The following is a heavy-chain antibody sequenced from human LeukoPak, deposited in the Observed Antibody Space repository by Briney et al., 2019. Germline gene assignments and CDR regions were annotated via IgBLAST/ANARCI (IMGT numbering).Heavy chain of an antibody. CDR2: INPNSGGT. Sequence: ASVKVSCKASGYTFTGYYMHWVRQAPGQGLEWMGWINPNSGGTNYAQKFQGRVTMTRDMSTSTVYMELSSLRSEDTAVYYCARDRIAVAGNEGYFDYWGQGTLVTVSS. J-gene: IGHJ4*02. D-gene: IGHD6-19*01. CDR3: ARDRIAVAGNEGYFDY. V-gene: IGHV1-2*02. CDR1: GYTFTGYY.